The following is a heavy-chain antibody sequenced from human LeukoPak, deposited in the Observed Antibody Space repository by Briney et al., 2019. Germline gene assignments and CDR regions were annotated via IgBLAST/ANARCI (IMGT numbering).Heavy chain of an antibody. CDR2: IYYSGST. CDR3: ARVCSYGNYPTGYNCFDP. CDR1: GGSISSSSYY. Sequence: PSETLSLTCSVSGGSISSSSYYWGWIRQPPGKGLEWIGSIYYSGSTYYNPSLKSRVTISVDTSKNQFSLKLSSVTAADTAVYYCARVCSYGNYPTGYNCFDPWGRGTLVTVSS. V-gene: IGHV4-39*07. D-gene: IGHD1-7*01. J-gene: IGHJ5*02.